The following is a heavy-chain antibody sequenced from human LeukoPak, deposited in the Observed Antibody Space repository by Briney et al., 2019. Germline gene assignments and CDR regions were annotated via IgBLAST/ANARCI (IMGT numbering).Heavy chain of an antibody. CDR2: INHSGST. V-gene: IGHV4-34*01. D-gene: IGHD2-21*01. J-gene: IGHJ5*02. CDR3: ASYSSGDSKNWFDP. CDR1: GGSFSGYY. Sequence: PSETLSLTCAVYGGSFSGYYWSWIRQPPGKGLEWIGEINHSGSTNYNPSLKSRVTISVDTSKNQFSLKLSSVTAADTAVYYCASYSSGDSKNWFDPWGQGTLVTVSS.